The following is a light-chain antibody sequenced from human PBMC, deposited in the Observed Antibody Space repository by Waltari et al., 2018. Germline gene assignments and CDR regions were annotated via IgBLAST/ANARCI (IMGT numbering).Light chain of an antibody. CDR3: AAWDDSLSGRV. V-gene: IGLV1-47*01. Sequence: QSVLTQPPSMSGTPGQRVTILCSGSNFNIGSNYVHWYHQFPVMAPQLLIYRNTDRPSGVPDRFSAAKAGASASLAISGLRSEDEADYHCAAWDDSLSGRVFGGGTKLTV. J-gene: IGLJ2*01. CDR1: NFNIGSNY. CDR2: RNT.